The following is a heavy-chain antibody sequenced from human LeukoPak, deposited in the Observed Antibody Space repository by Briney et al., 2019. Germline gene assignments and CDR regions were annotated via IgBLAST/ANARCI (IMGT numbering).Heavy chain of an antibody. J-gene: IGHJ4*02. D-gene: IGHD1-14*01. V-gene: IGHV3-74*01. CDR2: IKGDGTAP. CDR3: VRNFATGD. CDR1: GFTFSSHL. Sequence: GGSLRLSGAASGFTFSSHLMHWVRQAQGTGLVWVSSIKGDGTAPNYADSVKGRFTISRDNAKSTLYLQMSSLRVEDTAVYHCVRNFATGDWGQGTLVTVSS.